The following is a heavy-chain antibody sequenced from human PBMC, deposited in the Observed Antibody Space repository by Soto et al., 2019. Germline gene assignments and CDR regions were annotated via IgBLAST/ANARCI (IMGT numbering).Heavy chain of an antibody. J-gene: IGHJ6*02. Sequence: QVQLVQSGAEVKKPGSSVKVSCKASGGTFSNSAISWVRQAPGQGLEWMGGIIPIFRTPDYAQKFQGRVKITADESTSTAYMELRSLRSEDTAVYYCARDKDRQQLGGNYYYGVDVWGQGTTVTVSS. CDR1: GGTFSNSA. D-gene: IGHD3-3*02. V-gene: IGHV1-69*12. CDR3: ARDKDRQQLGGNYYYGVDV. CDR2: IIPIFRTP.